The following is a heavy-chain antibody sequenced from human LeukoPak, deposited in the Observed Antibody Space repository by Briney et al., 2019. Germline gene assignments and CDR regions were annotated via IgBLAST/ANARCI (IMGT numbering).Heavy chain of an antibody. J-gene: IGHJ3*02. CDR1: GFTFSSYS. CDR3: ARAVPSPTYYYDSSGYYTDAFDI. Sequence: GGSLRLSCAASGFTFSSYSMNWVRQAPGKGLEWVSSISSSSSYIYYADSVKGRFTISRDNAKNSLYLQMNSLRAEDTAVYYCARAVPSPTYYYDSSGYYTDAFDIWGQGTMVTVSS. CDR2: ISSSSSYI. V-gene: IGHV3-21*01. D-gene: IGHD3-22*01.